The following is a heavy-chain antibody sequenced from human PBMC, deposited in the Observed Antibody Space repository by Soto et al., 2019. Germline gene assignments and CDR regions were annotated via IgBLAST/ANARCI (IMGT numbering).Heavy chain of an antibody. Sequence: SVKVSCKASGGTFSSYAISWVRQAPGQGLEWMGGIIPIFGTANYAQKFQGRVTITADESTRTAYMELSSLRSEDTAVYYCARIPASYDSSGYYSEYWGQGTMVTVYS. CDR2: IIPIFGTA. V-gene: IGHV1-69*13. CDR3: ARIPASYDSSGYYSEY. J-gene: IGHJ4*02. D-gene: IGHD3-22*01. CDR1: GGTFSSYA.